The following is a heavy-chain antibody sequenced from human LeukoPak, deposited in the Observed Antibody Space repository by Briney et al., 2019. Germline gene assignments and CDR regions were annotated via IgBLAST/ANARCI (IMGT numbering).Heavy chain of an antibody. D-gene: IGHD5-24*01. CDR2: INPNSGGT. V-gene: IGHV1-2*02. J-gene: IGHJ4*02. CDR1: GYTFTNYY. Sequence: ASVKVSCKASGYTFTNYYMHWVRQAPGQGLEWMGWINPNSGGTNYAQKFQGRVTMTRDTSISTAYMELSRLRSDDTAVYYCARETHGEDGYIDYWGQGTLVTVSS. CDR3: ARETHGEDGYIDY.